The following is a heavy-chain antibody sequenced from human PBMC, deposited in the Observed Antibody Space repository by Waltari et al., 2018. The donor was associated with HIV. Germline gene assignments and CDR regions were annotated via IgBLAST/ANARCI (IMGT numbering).Heavy chain of an antibody. V-gene: IGHV4-34*01. J-gene: IGHJ6*02. CDR2: INHSGST. CDR3: ASAPSSYDSSGYYSYNYGMDV. D-gene: IGHD3-22*01. Sequence: QVHLQQWGAGLLKPSETLSLTCAVHGGSFSGYYWSWIRQPPGKGLEWIGEINHSGSTNYNPSLKSRVTISVDTSKNQFSLKLSSVTAADTAVYFCASAPSSYDSSGYYSYNYGMDVWGPGTTVTVSS. CDR1: GGSFSGYY.